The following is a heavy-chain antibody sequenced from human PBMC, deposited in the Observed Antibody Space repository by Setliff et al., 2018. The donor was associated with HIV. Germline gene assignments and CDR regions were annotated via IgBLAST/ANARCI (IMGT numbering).Heavy chain of an antibody. D-gene: IGHD3-3*01. CDR2: ISYSGLT. J-gene: IGHJ3*02. CDR3: PRVNQYDVYVQNRAFDI. V-gene: IGHV4-31*03. Sequence: SETLSLTCTVSSGSISSAYYYWSWIRQFPGKGLEWLVYISYSGLTYYNPSLKTRPTISRDTSQNQFSLQLTSVTTADTAVYYCPRVNQYDVYVQNRAFDIWGQGTMVTVSS. CDR1: SGSISSAYYY.